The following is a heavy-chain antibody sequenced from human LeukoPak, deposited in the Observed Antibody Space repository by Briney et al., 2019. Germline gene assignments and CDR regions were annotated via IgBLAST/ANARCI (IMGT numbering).Heavy chain of an antibody. CDR2: INAGNGNT. D-gene: IGHD3-22*01. V-gene: IGHV1-3*01. J-gene: IGHJ4*02. CDR1: GYTFTSYA. CDR3: ARNRYYYDSSGYYGPFDY. Sequence: ASVKVSCKASGYTFTSYAMHWVRQAPGQRLEWMGWINAGNGNTKYSQKFQGRVTITRDTSASTAYMELSSLRSEDTAVYYCARNRYYYDSSGYYGPFDYWGRGTLVTVSS.